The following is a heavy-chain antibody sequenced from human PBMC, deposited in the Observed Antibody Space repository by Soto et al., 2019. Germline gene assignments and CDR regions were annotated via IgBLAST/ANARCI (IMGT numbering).Heavy chain of an antibody. J-gene: IGHJ4*02. V-gene: IGHV3-23*01. CDR2: INDIGGST. CDR3: ARDGPTYYYDSSGFPDY. D-gene: IGHD3-22*01. CDR1: GFTVSTYA. Sequence: WWSLRLSCASSGFTVSTYAMSWVRQAPGKGLEWVSSINDIGGSTYYVDSVKGRFTISRDNAKNSLYLQMNSLRAEDTAVYYCARDGPTYYYDSSGFPDYWGQGTLVTVSS.